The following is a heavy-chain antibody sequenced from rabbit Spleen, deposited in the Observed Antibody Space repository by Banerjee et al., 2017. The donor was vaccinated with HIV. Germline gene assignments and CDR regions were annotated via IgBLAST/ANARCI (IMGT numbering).Heavy chain of an antibody. CDR3: ARDTSSSFSSYGMDL. CDR2: IDAGGSGFT. Sequence: QEQLEESAGGLVQPGGSLTLTCTASGFSISSYYMNWVRQAPGKGLEWIACIDAGGSGFTYFATWAKGRFTISKTSSTTVTLQMTRLTAADTATYFCARDTSSSFSSYGMDLWGQGTLVTVS. D-gene: IGHD1-1*01. CDR1: GFSISSYYM. J-gene: IGHJ6*01. V-gene: IGHV1S45*01.